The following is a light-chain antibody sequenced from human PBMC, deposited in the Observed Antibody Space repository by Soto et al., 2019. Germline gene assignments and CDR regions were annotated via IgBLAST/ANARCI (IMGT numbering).Light chain of an antibody. CDR1: QSVSNSH. Sequence: EIVLTQSPGALSLSPGERATLSCRASQSVSNSHSAWYQQKPGQAPRLLLYGASNRATGVSDRFSGSGSGTDFTLTMTRLEPEDSAVYYCQQYDRSPLFGGGTKVEI. V-gene: IGKV3-20*01. CDR3: QQYDRSPL. CDR2: GAS. J-gene: IGKJ4*01.